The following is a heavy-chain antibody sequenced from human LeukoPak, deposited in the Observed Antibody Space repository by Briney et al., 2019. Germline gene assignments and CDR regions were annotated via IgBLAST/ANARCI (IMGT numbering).Heavy chain of an antibody. CDR1: GHTFTGYY. CDR3: ARGTIGSYSSVHD. J-gene: IGHJ1*01. D-gene: IGHD1-26*01. V-gene: IGHV1-2*02. CDR2: INPRSGGT. Sequence: ASVKVSCKASGHTFTGYYMHWVRQAPGQGLEWVGWINPRSGGTDYAQRLQGRVSMTTDTSIATAYMELSRLTSDDTAIYYCARGTIGSYSSVHDWGQGTLLIVSS.